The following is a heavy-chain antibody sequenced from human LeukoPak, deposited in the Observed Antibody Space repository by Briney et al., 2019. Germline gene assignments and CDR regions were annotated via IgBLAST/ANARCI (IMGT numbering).Heavy chain of an antibody. V-gene: IGHV1-18*01. J-gene: IGHJ4*02. D-gene: IGHD4-17*01. CDR1: GYTFNNFA. CDR2: ISAYDGDT. Sequence: ASVKVSCKASGYTFNNFAISWVRQAPGQGLEWMGWISAYDGDTNYVQKFQGRVTMTTDTSTSETYMELRSLRSDDTAVYYCARAYFSGDYGSFDYWGPGTLVTVSS. CDR3: ARAYFSGDYGSFDY.